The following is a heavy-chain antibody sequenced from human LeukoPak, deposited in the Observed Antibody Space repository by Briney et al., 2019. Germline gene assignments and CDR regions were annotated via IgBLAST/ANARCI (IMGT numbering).Heavy chain of an antibody. CDR1: GYTFTSYG. J-gene: IGHJ2*01. CDR3: ARGVKRSSWYPDWYFGL. V-gene: IGHV1-18*01. Sequence: ASVKVSCKASGYTFTSYGISWVRQAPGQGLEWKGWISAYNGNTNYAQKLQGRVTMTTDTSTSTAYMELRSLRSDDTAVYYCARGVKRSSWYPDWYFGLWGRGTLVTVSS. D-gene: IGHD6-13*01. CDR2: ISAYNGNT.